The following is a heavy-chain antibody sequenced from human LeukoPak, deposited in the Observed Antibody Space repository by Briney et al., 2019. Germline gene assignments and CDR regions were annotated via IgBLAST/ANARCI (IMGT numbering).Heavy chain of an antibody. Sequence: SETLSLTCTVSGGSISSSSYYWGWIRQPPGKGLEWIGSIYYSGSTYYNPSLKSRVTIPADTSKNQFSLKLSSVTAADTAVYYCARRGYSNYRRWFDPWGQGTLVTVSS. V-gene: IGHV4-39*01. CDR1: GGSISSSSYY. CDR3: ARRGYSNYRRWFDP. CDR2: IYYSGST. D-gene: IGHD4-11*01. J-gene: IGHJ5*02.